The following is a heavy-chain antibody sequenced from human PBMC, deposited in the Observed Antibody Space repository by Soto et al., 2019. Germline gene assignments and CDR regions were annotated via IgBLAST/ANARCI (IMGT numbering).Heavy chain of an antibody. CDR3: ARDRSEQWLVRRSNYGMDV. CDR2: IIPIFGTA. V-gene: IGHV1-69*13. CDR1: GGTFSSYA. D-gene: IGHD6-19*01. Sequence: SVKVSCKASGGTFSSYAISWVRQAPGQGLEWMGGIIPIFGTANYAQKFQGRVTITADESTSTAHMELSSLRSEDTAVYYCARDRSEQWLVRRSNYGMDVWGQGTTVTVSS. J-gene: IGHJ6*02.